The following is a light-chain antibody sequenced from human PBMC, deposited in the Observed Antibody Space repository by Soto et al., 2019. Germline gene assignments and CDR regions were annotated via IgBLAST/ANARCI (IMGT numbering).Light chain of an antibody. CDR3: QNYNSAPIT. J-gene: IGKJ5*01. CDR2: GAS. Sequence: EIVMTQSPATLSVSPGERATLSCRASQSVSSSFLAWYQQKPGQAPRLLISGASTRAAGISDRFRGGGSGTEFTLTISSLRSEDVGTYYCQNYNSAPITFGQGTRLEIK. V-gene: IGKV3-15*01. CDR1: QSVSSS.